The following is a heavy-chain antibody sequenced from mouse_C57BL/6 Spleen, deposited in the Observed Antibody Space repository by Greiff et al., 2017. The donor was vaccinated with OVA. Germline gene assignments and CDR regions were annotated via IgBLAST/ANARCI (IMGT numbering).Heavy chain of an antibody. J-gene: IGHJ2*01. CDR1: GYAFSSSW. D-gene: IGHD1-1*01. CDR3: ARWGRFTTVYYFDD. Sequence: QVQLQQSGPELVKPGASVKISCKASGYAFSSSWMNWVKQRPGKGLEWIGRIYPGDGDTNYNGKFKGKATLTADKYSSTAYMQLSSLTSEDSAVYSCARWGRFTTVYYFDDWGQGTTLTVSS. CDR2: IYPGDGDT. V-gene: IGHV1-82*01.